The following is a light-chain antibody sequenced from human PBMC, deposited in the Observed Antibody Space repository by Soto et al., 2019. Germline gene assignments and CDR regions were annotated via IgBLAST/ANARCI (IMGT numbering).Light chain of an antibody. Sequence: QSALTQPASVSGSPGQSITISCNGTRSDVGGYNYVYWHQQHPGKAPKLMIYDVTNRPSGVSDRFSGSKSGNTASLTISGLQAEDEADYYCSSYTSSSTYVFGAGTKLTVL. J-gene: IGLJ1*01. CDR3: SSYTSSSTYV. CDR2: DVT. V-gene: IGLV2-14*01. CDR1: RSDVGGYNY.